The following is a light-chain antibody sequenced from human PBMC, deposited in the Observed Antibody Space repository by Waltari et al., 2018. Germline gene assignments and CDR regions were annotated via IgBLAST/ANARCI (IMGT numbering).Light chain of an antibody. CDR3: AAWDDSLSVVI. CDR2: KNN. Sequence: QSVLTQPTSASGTPGQTVAISCSGTNSNIGNNYVYWYLQLPGTAPKLLIYKNNRRPSGVPERFSGSKSGTSTSLVISGLRSEDEADYFCAAWDDSLSVVIFGGGTKLTVL. J-gene: IGLJ2*01. CDR1: NSNIGNNY. V-gene: IGLV1-47*01.